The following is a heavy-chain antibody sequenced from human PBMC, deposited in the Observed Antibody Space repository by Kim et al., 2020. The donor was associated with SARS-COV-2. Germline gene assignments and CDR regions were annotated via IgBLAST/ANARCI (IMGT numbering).Heavy chain of an antibody. CDR3: VKDPSRSSPFFFDF. D-gene: IGHD3-16*02. Sequence: GGSLRLSCAASGFTFSAYAMSWVRQAPGKGLEWVSTVVAGGVSTCYADSVKGRFTISRDNPKNTLYHQMTSLRVEDTALYYCVKDPSRSSPFFFDFWGQGTLVTVSS. V-gene: IGHV3-23*01. CDR1: GFTFSAYA. CDR2: VVAGGVST. J-gene: IGHJ4*02.